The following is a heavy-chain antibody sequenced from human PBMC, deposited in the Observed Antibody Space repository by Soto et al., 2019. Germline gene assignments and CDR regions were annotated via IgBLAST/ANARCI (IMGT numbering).Heavy chain of an antibody. V-gene: IGHV1-69*05. CDR2: IIPIFGTA. Sequence: SVKVSCKASGGTFSSYAISWVRQAPGQGLEWVGGIIPIFGTANYAQKFQGRVTMTRDTSTSTVYMELSSLRSEDTAVYYCAREEGVRYFDWLLYGGAIGAFDIWGQGTMVTVSS. J-gene: IGHJ3*02. CDR3: AREEGVRYFDWLLYGGAIGAFDI. CDR1: GGTFSSYA. D-gene: IGHD3-9*01.